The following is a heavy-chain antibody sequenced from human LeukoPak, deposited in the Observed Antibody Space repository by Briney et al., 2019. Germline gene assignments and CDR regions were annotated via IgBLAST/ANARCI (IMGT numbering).Heavy chain of an antibody. J-gene: IGHJ5*02. CDR2: INPSGGST. D-gene: IGHD3-22*01. CDR3: ATRRDYYDSSGYPKNWFDP. CDR1: GYTFTSYY. V-gene: IGHV1-46*01. Sequence: ASVKVSCKASGYTFTSYYMHWVRQAPGQGLEWMGIINPSGGSTSYAQKFQGRVTMTEDTSTDTAYMELSSLRSEDTAVYYCATRRDYYDSSGYPKNWFDPWGQGTLVTVSS.